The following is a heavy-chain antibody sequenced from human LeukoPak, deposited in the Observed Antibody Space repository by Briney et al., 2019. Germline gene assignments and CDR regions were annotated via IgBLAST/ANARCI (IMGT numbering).Heavy chain of an antibody. CDR3: ARAGGQQMVGV. D-gene: IGHD6-13*01. Sequence: PGGSLRLSCAASGFTFSSYGMHWVRQAPGKGLEWVAVISYDGRNKDYAESVKGRFTISRDNSKNTLYLQMNSLRGEDTAVYYCARAGGQQMVGVWGQGTTVTVSS. CDR1: GFTFSSYG. J-gene: IGHJ6*02. V-gene: IGHV3-30*19. CDR2: ISYDGRNK.